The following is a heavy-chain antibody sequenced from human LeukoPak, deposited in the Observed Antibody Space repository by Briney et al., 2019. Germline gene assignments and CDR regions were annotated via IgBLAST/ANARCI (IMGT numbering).Heavy chain of an antibody. CDR1: GFTFSTYW. D-gene: IGHD4-17*01. CDR3: TFSSYGDHIGVDAFDM. Sequence: PGGSLRLSCAASGFTFSTYWMHWVREAPGKGPVWVSRINAHGSSTKYADSGKGRFTISRDNAKNTVYLQMNSLSAADTAMYYCTFSSYGDHIGVDAFDMWGQGTMVTVSS. J-gene: IGHJ3*02. V-gene: IGHV3-74*01. CDR2: INAHGSST.